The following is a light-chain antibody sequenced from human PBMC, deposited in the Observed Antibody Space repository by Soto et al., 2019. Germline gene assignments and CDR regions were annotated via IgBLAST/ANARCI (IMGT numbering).Light chain of an antibody. CDR1: NTGSKS. Sequence: SYELTQPPSVSVAPGQTARITCGGNNTGSKSVHWYQQKPGQAPVLVVYDDSDRPSGIPERFSGSNSGNTATLTISRVEAGDEADYYCQVWDSSSDPSYVFGTGTKLTVL. CDR3: QVWDSSSDPSYV. CDR2: DDS. V-gene: IGLV3-21*02. J-gene: IGLJ1*01.